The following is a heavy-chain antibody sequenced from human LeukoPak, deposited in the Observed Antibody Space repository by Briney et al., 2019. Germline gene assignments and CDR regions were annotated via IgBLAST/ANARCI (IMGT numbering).Heavy chain of an antibody. Sequence: PSETLSLTCTVSGGSISSYYWSWIRQPPGKGLEWIGYIYYSGGTNYNPSLKSRVTISVDTSKNQFSLKLSSVTAADTAVYYCARYSSSSFDPWGQGTLVTVSS. D-gene: IGHD6-13*01. J-gene: IGHJ5*02. CDR1: GGSISSYY. CDR3: ARYSSSSFDP. V-gene: IGHV4-59*01. CDR2: IYYSGGT.